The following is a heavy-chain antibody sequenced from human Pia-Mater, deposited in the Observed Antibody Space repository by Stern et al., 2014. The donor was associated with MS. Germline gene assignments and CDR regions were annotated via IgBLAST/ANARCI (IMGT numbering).Heavy chain of an antibody. D-gene: IGHD6-19*01. Sequence: EVQLVESGGGLVQPGGSLRLSCAASGFTFSSYDMPWVRQATGKGLEWVSAIGTAGDTYYPGSVKGRFTISRENAKNSLYLQMNSLGAGDTAVYYCARGVGSGWYGGGYYFDYWGQGTLVTVSS. CDR1: GFTFSSYD. CDR2: IGTAGDT. V-gene: IGHV3-13*01. J-gene: IGHJ4*02. CDR3: ARGVGSGWYGGGYYFDY.